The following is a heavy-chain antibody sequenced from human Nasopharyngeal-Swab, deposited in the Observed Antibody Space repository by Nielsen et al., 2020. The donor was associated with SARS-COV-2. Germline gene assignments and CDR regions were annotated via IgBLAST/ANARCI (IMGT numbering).Heavy chain of an antibody. D-gene: IGHD3-16*01. V-gene: IGHV3-53*01. CDR2: TYTGGSS. CDR1: GSSVGSIF. Sequence: GRSLRPSCPRLGSSVGSIFISWARQPPGKGCEWVSVTYTGGSSYYADSVSGGFTISRDNSKNTLDLQMDSLGPEDTAVYYCARDWGDWGQGTLVTVSS. CDR3: ARDWGD. J-gene: IGHJ4*02.